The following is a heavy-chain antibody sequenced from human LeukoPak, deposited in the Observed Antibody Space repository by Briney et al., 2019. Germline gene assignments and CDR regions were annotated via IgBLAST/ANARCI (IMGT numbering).Heavy chain of an antibody. V-gene: IGHV3-30*02. CDR3: AKEDRLRWFWFDP. Sequence: AGGSLRLSCAASGFTFSSYGMHWVRQAPGKGLEWVAFIRYDGSNKYYADSVKGRFTISRDNSKNTLYLQMNSLRAEDTAVYYCAKEDRLRWFWFDPWGQGTLVTVSS. CDR1: GFTFSSYG. D-gene: IGHD4-23*01. CDR2: IRYDGSNK. J-gene: IGHJ5*02.